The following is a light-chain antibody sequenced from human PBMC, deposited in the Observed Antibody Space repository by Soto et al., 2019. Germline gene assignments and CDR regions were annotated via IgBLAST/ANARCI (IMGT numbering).Light chain of an antibody. Sequence: QSVLTQPASVSGSPGQSITISCTGTSSDIGGYNYVSWYQQHPGKDPKLMIYDVSKRPSGVSNRFSGSKSGNTASLTISGLQAEDEADYYCSSYTSRSTGVFGTGTKVTVL. V-gene: IGLV2-14*01. CDR3: SSYTSRSTGV. CDR2: DVS. J-gene: IGLJ1*01. CDR1: SSDIGGYNY.